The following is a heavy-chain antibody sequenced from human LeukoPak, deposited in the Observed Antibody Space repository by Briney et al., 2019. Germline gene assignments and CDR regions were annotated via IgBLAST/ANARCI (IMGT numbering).Heavy chain of an antibody. CDR3: AKEGAPLGGRPDY. Sequence: GGSLRLSCAASGFSFTSYAMHWVRQAPGKGLEWVAFIRDDGNNIHYADSVKDRFTISRDNSKNTLYLQMNSLRVEDTAVYYCAKEGAPLGGRPDYWGQGTLVTVSS. CDR2: IRDDGNNI. V-gene: IGHV3-30*02. CDR1: GFSFTSYA. D-gene: IGHD3-16*01. J-gene: IGHJ4*02.